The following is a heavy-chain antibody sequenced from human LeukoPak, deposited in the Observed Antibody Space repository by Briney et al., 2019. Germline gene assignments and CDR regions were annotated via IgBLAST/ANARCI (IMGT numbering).Heavy chain of an antibody. CDR1: GGTFSSYA. Sequence: SVKVSCKASGGTFSSYAISWVRQAPGQGLEWMGGIIPIFGTANYAQKFQGRVTITADESTSTAYMELSSLRSEDTAVYYCARDAALGVTGTTEGFDYWGQETLVTVSS. CDR2: IIPIFGTA. D-gene: IGHD1-20*01. J-gene: IGHJ4*02. CDR3: ARDAALGVTGTTEGFDY. V-gene: IGHV1-69*13.